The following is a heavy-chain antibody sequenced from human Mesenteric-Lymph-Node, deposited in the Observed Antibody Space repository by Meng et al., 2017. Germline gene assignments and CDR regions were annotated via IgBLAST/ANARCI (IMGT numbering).Heavy chain of an antibody. V-gene: IGHV3-7*04. CDR1: GFTFSTYW. D-gene: IGHD3-3*01. J-gene: IGHJ6*02. CDR2: IKKDESEK. CDR3: AKEVFGVVYYYYYGMDV. Sequence: GESLKISCSASGFTFSTYWMSWVRQAPGKGLEWVANIKKDESEKHYVDSVKGRFTISRDNSKNTLYLQMNSLRAEDTAVYYCAKEVFGVVYYYYYGMDVWGQGTTVTVSS.